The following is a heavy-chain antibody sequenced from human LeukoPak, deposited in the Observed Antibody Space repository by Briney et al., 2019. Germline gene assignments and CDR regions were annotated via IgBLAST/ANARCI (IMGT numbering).Heavy chain of an antibody. CDR2: ISYDGTNK. V-gene: IGHV3-30-3*01. Sequence: GGSLRLSCAASGFTFSSYAMHWVRQAPGKGLEWVTFISYDGTNKYYADSVKGRFTISRDNSKNTLYLQMNSLRAEDTAVYYCAKDKEQLALDYWGQGTLVTVSS. CDR3: AKDKEQLALDY. CDR1: GFTFSSYA. J-gene: IGHJ4*02. D-gene: IGHD6-13*01.